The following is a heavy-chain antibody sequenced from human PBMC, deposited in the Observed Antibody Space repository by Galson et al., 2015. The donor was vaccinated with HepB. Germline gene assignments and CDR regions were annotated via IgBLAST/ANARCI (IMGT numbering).Heavy chain of an antibody. CDR1: GYTFTGYY. V-gene: IGHV1-2*04. Sequence: SVKVSCKASGYTFTGYYMHWVRQAPGQGLEWMGWINPNSGGTNYAQKFQGWVTMTRDTSISTAYMELSRQRSDDTAVYYCARANGITMIVVFDYWGQGTLVTVSS. CDR2: INPNSGGT. D-gene: IGHD3-22*01. J-gene: IGHJ4*02. CDR3: ARANGITMIVVFDY.